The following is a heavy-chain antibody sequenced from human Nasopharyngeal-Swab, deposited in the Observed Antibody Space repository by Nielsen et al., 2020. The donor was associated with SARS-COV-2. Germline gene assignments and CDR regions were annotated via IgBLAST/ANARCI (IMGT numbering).Heavy chain of an antibody. V-gene: IGHV3-23*01. D-gene: IGHD6-13*01. CDR1: GFTFSSYA. CDR2: ITGLGSGS. CDR3: TTSPSYGTSWYRYNF. Sequence: GESLKISCAASGFTFSSYAMSWVRQAPGKGLEWVSAITGLGSGSYYADSVKGRFTIPRDNSKNTLFLHLNSLRVEDTAVYYCTTSPSYGTSWYRYNFWGQGTLVTVSS. J-gene: IGHJ4*02.